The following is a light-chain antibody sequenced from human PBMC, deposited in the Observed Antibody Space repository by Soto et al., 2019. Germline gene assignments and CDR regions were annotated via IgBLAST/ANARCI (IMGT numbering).Light chain of an antibody. CDR2: LGS. V-gene: IGKV2-28*01. CDR3: MQALQTPLT. CDR1: PSLLHSNGYNY. J-gene: IGKJ4*01. Sequence: ILVSQAQLSLPVTPLYLAFISCRSSPSLLHSNGYNYLDWYVQKPGHSPQLLIYLGSTRSSGVPDRFSGSGSGTDFTLKISRVEAEDVGVYYCMQALQTPLTFGGGTKVDNK.